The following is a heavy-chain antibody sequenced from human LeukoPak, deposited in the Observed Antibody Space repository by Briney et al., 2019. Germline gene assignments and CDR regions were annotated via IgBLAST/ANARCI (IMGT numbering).Heavy chain of an antibody. Sequence: ASVKVSCKASGYTFTGYYMHWVRQAPGQGLEWMGWINPNSGGTNYAQKFQGWVTMTRDTSISTAYMELSRLRSDDTAVYYCAREGYYGSGSEFDYWSQGTLVTVSS. CDR3: AREGYYGSGSEFDY. CDR2: INPNSGGT. V-gene: IGHV1-2*04. CDR1: GYTFTGYY. D-gene: IGHD3-10*01. J-gene: IGHJ4*02.